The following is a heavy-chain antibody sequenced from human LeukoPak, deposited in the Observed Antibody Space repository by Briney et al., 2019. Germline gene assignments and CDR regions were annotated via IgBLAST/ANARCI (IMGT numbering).Heavy chain of an antibody. V-gene: IGHV3-23*01. CDR2: ISGSGGST. CDR3: AKRGGTYYFDD. D-gene: IGHD1-7*01. Sequence: GGSLRLSCAASGFTFSSYAMRWVRQAPGKGLEWVSGISGSGGSTYYADSVRGRFTTSRDNSKNTLYLQMNSLRAEDTAVYYCAKRGGTYYFDDWGQGTLVTVSS. CDR1: GFTFSSYA. J-gene: IGHJ4*02.